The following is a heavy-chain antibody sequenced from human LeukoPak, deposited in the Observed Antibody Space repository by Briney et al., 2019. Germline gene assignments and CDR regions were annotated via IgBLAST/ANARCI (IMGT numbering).Heavy chain of an antibody. CDR1: GFTFSNYW. V-gene: IGHV3-7*05. Sequence: GGSLRLSCAASGFTFSNYWMTWVRQAPGKGLEWVANIKVDESEKYYVDSVRGRFTISRDNDKNSLYLQMNSLRAEDTTVYYCARHGDYHYNSWGQGTLVTVSS. CDR2: IKVDESEK. J-gene: IGHJ4*02. D-gene: IGHD4-17*01. CDR3: ARHGDYHYNS.